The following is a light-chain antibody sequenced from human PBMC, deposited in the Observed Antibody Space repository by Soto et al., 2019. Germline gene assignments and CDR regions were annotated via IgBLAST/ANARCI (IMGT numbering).Light chain of an antibody. CDR1: RSDVGGYNY. V-gene: IGLV2-11*01. CDR3: CSYAGTYTFV. J-gene: IGLJ1*01. CDR2: DVS. Sequence: QSVLTQPRSVSGSPGQSVTISCTGTRSDVGGYNYVSWYQQHPGRAPKLMIYDVSKRPSGVPDRFSGSKSGNTASLAISGLQAEDEADYYCCSYAGTYTFVLGTGNKVTVL.